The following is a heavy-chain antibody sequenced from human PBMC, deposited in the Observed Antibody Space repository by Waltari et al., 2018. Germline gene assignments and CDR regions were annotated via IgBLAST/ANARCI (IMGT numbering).Heavy chain of an antibody. J-gene: IGHJ4*02. D-gene: IGHD1-26*01. CDR2: IYSGGST. CDR1: GFTFSSYA. V-gene: IGHV3-23*03. Sequence: EVQLLESGGGLVQPGGSLRLSCAASGFTFSSYAMSWVRQAPGKGLEWVSVIYSGGSTDDADSVKGRFTISRDNSKNTLYLQMNSLRAEDTAVYYCAKDRGESYYGFDYWGQGTLVTVSS. CDR3: AKDRGESYYGFDY.